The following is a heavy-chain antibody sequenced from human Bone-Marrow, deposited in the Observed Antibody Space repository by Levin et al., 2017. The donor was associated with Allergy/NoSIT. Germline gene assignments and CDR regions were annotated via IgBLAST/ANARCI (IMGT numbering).Heavy chain of an antibody. J-gene: IGHJ6*02. CDR1: GFTLSDYG. CDR2: ISNDGTFQ. D-gene: IGHD3-10*01. CDR3: AKDRYPGDSTSGMDA. Sequence: GGSLRLSCAASGFTLSDYGINWVRLAPGKGLEWAAVISNDGTFQNYADSVKGRFTISRDNSKKTVYLHLNSLRPDDTAVYFCAKDRYPGDSTSGMDAWGQGTTVTVSS. V-gene: IGHV3-30*18.